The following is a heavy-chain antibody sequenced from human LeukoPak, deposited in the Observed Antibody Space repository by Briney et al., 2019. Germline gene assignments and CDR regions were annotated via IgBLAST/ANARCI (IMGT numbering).Heavy chain of an antibody. CDR1: GFTFSNYA. J-gene: IGHJ4*02. V-gene: IGHV3-23*01. Sequence: GGSLRLSCAASGFTFSNYAMSWVRQAPGKGLEWVSAISGSGGSTYYADSVKGRLTISRDNSKNTLYLQMNSLRAEDTAVYYCAKGHDSSGYSQTFFDYWGQGTLVTVSS. CDR3: AKGHDSSGYSQTFFDY. D-gene: IGHD3-22*01. CDR2: ISGSGGST.